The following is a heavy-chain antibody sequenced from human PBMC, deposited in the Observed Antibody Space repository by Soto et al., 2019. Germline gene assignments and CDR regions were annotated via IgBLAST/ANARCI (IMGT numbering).Heavy chain of an antibody. D-gene: IGHD6-19*01. J-gene: IGHJ4*02. V-gene: IGHV3-23*01. Sequence: EVQLLEAGGGLVQPGGSLRLSCAASGFTFSSYAMNWVRQAPGKGLEWVSLITGSGGSTYYADSVKGRFTISRDNSKNALYLLMNSLRVEDTAVYHCATSSSVSSGWYDYWGQGALVTVSS. CDR1: GFTFSSYA. CDR2: ITGSGGST. CDR3: ATSSSVSSGWYDY.